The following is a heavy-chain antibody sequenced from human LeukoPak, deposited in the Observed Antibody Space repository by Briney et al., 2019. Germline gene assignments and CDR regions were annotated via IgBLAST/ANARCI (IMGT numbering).Heavy chain of an antibody. V-gene: IGHV4-34*01. CDR1: GGSFSGYY. J-gene: IGHJ4*02. D-gene: IGHD6-19*01. Sequence: PSETLSLTCAVYGGSFSGYYWSWIRQPPGKGLEWIGEINHSGSTNYNPSLKSRVTISVDTSKNQFSLKLSSVTAADTAVYYCARRLGSSGWYVVKNFDYWGQGTLVTVSS. CDR3: ARRLGSSGWYVVKNFDY. CDR2: INHSGST.